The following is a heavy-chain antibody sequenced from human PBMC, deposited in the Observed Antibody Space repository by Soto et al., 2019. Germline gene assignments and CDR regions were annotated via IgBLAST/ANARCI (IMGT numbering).Heavy chain of an antibody. V-gene: IGHV3-30*04. J-gene: IGHJ2*01. Sequence: QVQLVESGGGVVQPGRSLRLSCAASGFTFSSYAMHWVRQAPGKGLEWVAVISYDGSNKYYADSVKGRFTISRDNSKNTLYLQMNSLRAEDTAVYYCAKEGDFDLWGRGTLVTVSS. CDR1: GFTFSSYA. CDR3: AKEGDFDL. D-gene: IGHD1-26*01. CDR2: ISYDGSNK.